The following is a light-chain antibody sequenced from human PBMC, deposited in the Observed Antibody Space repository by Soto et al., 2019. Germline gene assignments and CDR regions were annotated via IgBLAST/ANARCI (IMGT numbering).Light chain of an antibody. V-gene: IGKV3-20*01. CDR1: QSVSRNY. J-gene: IGKJ1*01. CDR2: GAS. CDR3: QQYSDLPRT. Sequence: EIVLTQSAGTLSLSPGERATLSCRASQSVSRNYLAWYQQKAGQAPRLLIYGASSRATGIPDRFSGSGSGTDFTLTISRLEPEDFAVYFCQQYSDLPRTFGQGTKVDIK.